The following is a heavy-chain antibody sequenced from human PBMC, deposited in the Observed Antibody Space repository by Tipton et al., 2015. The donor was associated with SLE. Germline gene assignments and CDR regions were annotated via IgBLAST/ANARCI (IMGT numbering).Heavy chain of an antibody. CDR2: IYYSGST. CDR3: ARGALEAFDI. Sequence: LRLSCTVSGGSISSSSYYWGWIRQPPGKGLEWIESIYYSGSTYYNPSRKSRVTISVDTSKNQFSLKLSSVTAADTAVYYCARGALEAFDIWGQGTMVTVSS. D-gene: IGHD3-16*01. J-gene: IGHJ3*02. CDR1: GGSISSSSYY. V-gene: IGHV4-39*01.